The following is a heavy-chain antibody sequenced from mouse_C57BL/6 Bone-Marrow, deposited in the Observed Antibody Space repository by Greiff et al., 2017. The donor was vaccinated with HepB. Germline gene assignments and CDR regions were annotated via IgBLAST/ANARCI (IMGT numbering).Heavy chain of an antibody. CDR1: GYTFTDYY. J-gene: IGHJ2*01. CDR3: ARRATGVFHFDY. D-gene: IGHD4-1*01. V-gene: IGHV1-26*01. CDR2: INPNNGGT. Sequence: EVQLQQSGPELVKPGASVKISCKASGYTFTDYYMNWVKQSHGKSLEWIGDINPNNGGTSYNQKFKGKATLTVDKSSSTAYMELRSLTSEDSAVYYCARRATGVFHFDYWGQGTTLTVSS.